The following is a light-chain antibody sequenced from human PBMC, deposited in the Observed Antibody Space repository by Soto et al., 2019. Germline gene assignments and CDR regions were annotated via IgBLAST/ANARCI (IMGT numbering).Light chain of an antibody. Sequence: QSVLTQPASVSGSPGQSITISCTGTSSDVGGYNYVSWYQQHPGNAPKLLIYEVADRPSGVSDRFSGSKSGNTASLTISALQAEDEAVYYCSSYATSGTNVIFGGGTKLTVL. V-gene: IGLV2-14*03. CDR3: SSYATSGTNVI. J-gene: IGLJ2*01. CDR2: EVA. CDR1: SSDVGGYNY.